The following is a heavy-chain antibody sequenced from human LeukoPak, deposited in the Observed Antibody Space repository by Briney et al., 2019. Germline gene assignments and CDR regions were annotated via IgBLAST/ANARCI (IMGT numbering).Heavy chain of an antibody. J-gene: IGHJ6*02. CDR1: GFTFSSCA. V-gene: IGHV3-23*01. CDR2: INGSGGST. Sequence: PGGSLRLSCAASGFTFSSCAMSWVRQAPGKGLEWVSTINGSGGSTYYADSVKGRFTISRDNSKNTLYLQMNSLRAEDTAVYYCARERAWGYYDFWSGYSQGYSDYGMDVWGQGTTVTVSS. CDR3: ARERAWGYYDFWSGYSQGYSDYGMDV. D-gene: IGHD3-3*01.